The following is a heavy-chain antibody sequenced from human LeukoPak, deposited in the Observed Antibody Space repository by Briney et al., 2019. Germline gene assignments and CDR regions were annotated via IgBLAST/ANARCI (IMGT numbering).Heavy chain of an antibody. CDR1: GFTFSDYY. V-gene: IGHV3-11*04. Sequence: PGGSLRLSCAASGFTFSDYYMSWIRQAPGKGLEWVSYISSSGSTIYYADSVKGRFTTSRDNAKNSLYLQMNSLRPEDTAVYYCAKGRGQSYPHYYFDSWGQGTLVTVSS. CDR2: ISSSGSTI. J-gene: IGHJ4*02. CDR3: AKGRGQSYPHYYFDS. D-gene: IGHD5-18*01.